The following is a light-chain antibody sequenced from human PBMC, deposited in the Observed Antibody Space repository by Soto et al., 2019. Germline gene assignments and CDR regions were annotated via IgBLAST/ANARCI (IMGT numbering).Light chain of an antibody. CDR2: EVT. CDR3: SSYTSTSTV. J-gene: IGLJ1*01. Sequence: QSALTQPASVSGSPGQSSTISCTGISSDGDDYKDVSWYQQHPGKAPKIMIYEVTYRPSGVSNRFSGSKSGNTASLTISGLQAEDEADYYCSSYTSTSTVFGTGTKVTVL. CDR1: SSDGDDYKD. V-gene: IGLV2-14*01.